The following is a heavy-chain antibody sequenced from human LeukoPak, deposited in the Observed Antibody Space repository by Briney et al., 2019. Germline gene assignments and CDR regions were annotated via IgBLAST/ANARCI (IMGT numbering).Heavy chain of an antibody. V-gene: IGHV4-39*07. J-gene: IGHJ4*02. CDR1: GGSISSSSYY. D-gene: IGHD5-24*01. CDR3: ARGGGRWLQSGLDY. CDR2: IYYSGST. Sequence: PSETLSLTCTVSGGSISSSSYYWGWIRQPPGKGLEWIGSIYYSGSTYYNPSLKSRVTISVDTSKNQFSLKLSSVTAADTAVYYCARGGGRWLQSGLDYWGQGTLVTVSS.